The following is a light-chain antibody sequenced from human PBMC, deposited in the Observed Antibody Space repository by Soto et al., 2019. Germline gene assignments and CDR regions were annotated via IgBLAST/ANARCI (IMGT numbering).Light chain of an antibody. CDR3: QSYDSNLRGYV. Sequence: QLVLTQPPSVSGAPGQRVIISCTGSSSNIGAGYDVHWYQHLPGTAPKLLIYGNNNRPSGVPDRFSGSKSGTSASLAITGLQAEDETDYYCQSYDSNLRGYVFGTGTKLTVL. CDR1: SSNIGAGYD. CDR2: GNN. V-gene: IGLV1-40*01. J-gene: IGLJ1*01.